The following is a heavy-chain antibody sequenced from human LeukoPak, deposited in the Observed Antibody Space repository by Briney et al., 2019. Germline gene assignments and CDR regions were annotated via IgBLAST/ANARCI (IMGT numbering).Heavy chain of an antibody. D-gene: IGHD3-22*01. CDR2: ISYDGSNK. CDR1: GFSFNTYA. CDR3: ARDFYETSGYYY. J-gene: IGHJ4*02. V-gene: IGHV3-30-3*01. Sequence: PGRSLRLSCAASGFSFNTYAVHWVRQAPGKGLEWVALISYDGSNKYYADSVKGRFTISRDNSRNTLYLQINSLRTEDTAVYYCARDFYETSGYYYWGQGTLVTVSS.